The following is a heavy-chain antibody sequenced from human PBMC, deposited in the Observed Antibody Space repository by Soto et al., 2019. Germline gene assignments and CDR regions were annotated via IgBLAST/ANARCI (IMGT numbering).Heavy chain of an antibody. CDR3: ARARHGGCYSSVECALGIGGYNWFDP. J-gene: IGHJ5*02. V-gene: IGHV4-59*12. Sequence: SETLSLTCTVSGGSISSDYWSWIRQPPGKGLEWIGYIYYSGSTNYNPSLKSRVTISVDTSKNQFSLKLSSVTAADTAVYYCARARHGGCYSSVECALGIGGYNWFDPWGQGTLVTVSS. D-gene: IGHD2-15*01. CDR2: IYYSGST. CDR1: GGSISSDY.